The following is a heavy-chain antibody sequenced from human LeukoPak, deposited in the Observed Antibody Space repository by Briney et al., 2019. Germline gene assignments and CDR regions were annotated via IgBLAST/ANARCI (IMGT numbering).Heavy chain of an antibody. J-gene: IGHJ6*02. V-gene: IGHV3-30*04. CDR3: ARDYKLWFGESYGMDV. CDR1: GFTFSSYA. Sequence: PGGSLRLSCAASGFTFSSYAMHWVRQAPGKGLEWVAVISYDGSNKYYADSVKGRFTISRDNSKNTLYLQMNSLRAEDTAVYYCARDYKLWFGESYGMDVWGQGTTVTVSS. CDR2: ISYDGSNK. D-gene: IGHD3-10*01.